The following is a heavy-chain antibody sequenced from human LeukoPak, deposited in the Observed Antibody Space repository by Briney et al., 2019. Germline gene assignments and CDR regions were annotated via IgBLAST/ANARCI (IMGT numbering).Heavy chain of an antibody. CDR2: ISSSGTTI. V-gene: IGHV3-48*03. J-gene: IGHJ3*02. CDR1: GFTFSSYD. Sequence: GGSLRLSCAASGFTFSSYDMNWVRQAPGKGLEWVSFISSSGTTIDYADSVKGRFTISRDDTKNSLYLQMNSLRVEDTAIYHCARSFDIWGQGTMVTVSP. CDR3: ARSFDI.